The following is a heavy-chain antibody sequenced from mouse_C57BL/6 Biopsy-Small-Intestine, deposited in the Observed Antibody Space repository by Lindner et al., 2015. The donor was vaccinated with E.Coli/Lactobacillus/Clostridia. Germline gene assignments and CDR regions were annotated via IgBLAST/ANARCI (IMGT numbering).Heavy chain of an antibody. D-gene: IGHD1-1*01. J-gene: IGHJ1*03. CDR1: LHLHRLR. CDR3: TREALFARGYFDV. V-gene: IGHV1-85*01. Sequence: VQLQESGPALVKPGASSEIVLQDFWLHLHRLRYKPGETEAWTGPEWIGWIYPRDGTSKDNEKFKGKATLTVDTSSNTAFMELHSLTSEDSAVYFCTREALFARGYFDVWGTGTTVTVSS. CDR2: IYPRDGTS.